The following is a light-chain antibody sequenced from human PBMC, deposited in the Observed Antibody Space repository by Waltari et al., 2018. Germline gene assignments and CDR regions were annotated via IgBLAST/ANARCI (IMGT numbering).Light chain of an antibody. J-gene: IGKJ3*01. CDR1: QSVLYTSKYKNY. V-gene: IGKV4-1*01. Sequence: DIVMTQSPDSLAVSLGERVTINCKSSQSVLYTSKYKNYLAWYQQKPGQPLKLLIYWASTRASGGPDRVSGSGSGTDFTLTIIGLLAEDVALYYCQQYYTTPPTFGPGTKVDIK. CDR3: QQYYTTPPT. CDR2: WAS.